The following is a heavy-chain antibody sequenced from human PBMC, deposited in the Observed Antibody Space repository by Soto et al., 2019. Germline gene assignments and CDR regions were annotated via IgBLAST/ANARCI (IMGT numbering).Heavy chain of an antibody. CDR1: GYRFSSSW. Sequence: SGESLKISFQGTGYRFSSSWICWVRQKPGKGLEWLGNVYPSDSDVRYSPAFEGQATISADKSINTAYLQLLNLKASDTAIYYCTKGANSPFDSWGQGTQVTVSS. D-gene: IGHD3-16*01. CDR3: TKGANSPFDS. J-gene: IGHJ4*02. V-gene: IGHV5-51*01. CDR2: VYPSDSDV.